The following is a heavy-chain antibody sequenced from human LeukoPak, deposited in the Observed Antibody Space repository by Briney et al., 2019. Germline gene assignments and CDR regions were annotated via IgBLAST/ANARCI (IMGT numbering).Heavy chain of an antibody. CDR2: ISSYSSKT. Sequence: ASVKVSCKASGYTFTSYGITWVRQAPGQGLEWMGWISSYSSKTNYAQRIQGRVTMTTDTSTSTAYMELRSLRSDDTAVYYCARDLPYSSSWESIDYWGQGTLVTVSS. D-gene: IGHD6-13*01. J-gene: IGHJ4*02. V-gene: IGHV1-18*01. CDR1: GYTFTSYG. CDR3: ARDLPYSSSWESIDY.